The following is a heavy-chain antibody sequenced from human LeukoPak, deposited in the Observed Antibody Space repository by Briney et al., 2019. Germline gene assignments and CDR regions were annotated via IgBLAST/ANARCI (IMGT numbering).Heavy chain of an antibody. CDR3: ARVGSTVVPPFDY. CDR2: ISSSSSYI. D-gene: IGHD4-23*01. CDR1: GFTFSSYS. J-gene: IGHJ4*02. V-gene: IGHV3-21*01. Sequence: GGSLRLSCAASGFTFSSYSMNWVRQAPGKGLEWVSSISSSSSYIYYADSAKGRFTISRDNAKNSLYLQMSSLRAEDTAVYYCARVGSTVVPPFDYWGQGTLVTVSS.